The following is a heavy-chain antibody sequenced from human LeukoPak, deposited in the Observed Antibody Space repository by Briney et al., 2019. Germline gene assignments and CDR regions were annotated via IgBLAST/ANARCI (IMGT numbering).Heavy chain of an antibody. CDR3: AKWGDYDVLTGYYVSDY. V-gene: IGHV3-23*01. J-gene: IGHJ4*02. D-gene: IGHD3-9*01. CDR1: GFTFSNYA. CDR2: ITGSGSGI. Sequence: GAALRLSCAASGFTFSNYAMSWVRQAPGKGLEWVSAITGSGSGIYYADSMKSRFTISRDNSKNTLYLQINSLRAEDTAVYYCAKWGDYDVLTGYYVSDYWGQGTLVTVSS.